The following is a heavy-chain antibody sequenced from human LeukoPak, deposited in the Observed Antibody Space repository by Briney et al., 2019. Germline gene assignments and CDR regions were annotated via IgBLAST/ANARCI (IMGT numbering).Heavy chain of an antibody. Sequence: ASVKVSCKASGGTFSSYAISWVRQAPGQGLEWMGGISAYNGNTNYAQKLQGRVTMTTDTSTSTAYMELRSLRSDDTAVYYCARARQKGIFDYWGQGTLVTVSS. J-gene: IGHJ4*02. CDR1: GGTFSSYA. CDR2: ISAYNGNT. V-gene: IGHV1-18*01. CDR3: ARARQKGIFDY.